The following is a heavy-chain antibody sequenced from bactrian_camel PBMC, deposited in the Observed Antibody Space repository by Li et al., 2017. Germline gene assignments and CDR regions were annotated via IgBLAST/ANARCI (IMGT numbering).Heavy chain of an antibody. J-gene: IGHJ4*01. D-gene: IGHD5*01. CDR1: GYVFNRCT. CDR2: LSTDGTT. V-gene: IGHV3S53*01. CDR3: ATGVGQKCLDAIQAYGVRAGWYSF. Sequence: QVQLVESGGGSVQPGGSLRLSCAASGYVFNRCTMGWVRQTPGKERQVISLLSTDGTTSYADYVQGRFTISKDNAKNTGYLQMNSLKPEDTAVYYCATGVGQKCLDAIQAYGVRAGWYSFWAQGTQVTVS.